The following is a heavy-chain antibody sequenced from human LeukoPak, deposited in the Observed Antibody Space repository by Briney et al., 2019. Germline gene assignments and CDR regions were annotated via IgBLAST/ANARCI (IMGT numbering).Heavy chain of an antibody. J-gene: IGHJ6*03. CDR1: GSSLSSYW. V-gene: IGHV3-7*01. CDR2: RKQDGSEK. CDR3: ARDSSSWYGRYYYYYMDV. D-gene: IGHD6-13*01. Sequence: GGSLRLSCAASGSSLSSYWMSWVRQAPGKGLEWVANRKQDGSEKYYVDSVKGRFTISRDNAKNSLYLQMNSLRAEDTVVYYCARDSSSWYGRYYYYYMDVWGKGTTVTVPS.